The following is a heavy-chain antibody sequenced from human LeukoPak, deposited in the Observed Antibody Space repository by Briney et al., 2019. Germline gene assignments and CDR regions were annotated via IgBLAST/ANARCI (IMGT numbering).Heavy chain of an antibody. Sequence: SETLSLTCAVYGGSFSGYYWSWIRQPPGKRLEWIGEINHSGSTNYNPSPKSRVTISVDTSKNQFSLKLSSVTAADTAVYYCARGDRPGSGSYYKGPLRYWGQGTLVTVSS. CDR1: GGSFSGYY. J-gene: IGHJ4*02. V-gene: IGHV4-34*01. CDR2: INHSGST. D-gene: IGHD3-10*01. CDR3: ARGDRPGSGSYYKGPLRY.